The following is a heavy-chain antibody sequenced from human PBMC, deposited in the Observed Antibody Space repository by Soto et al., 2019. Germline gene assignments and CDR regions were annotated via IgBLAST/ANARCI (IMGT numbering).Heavy chain of an antibody. CDR3: ARDSGYDVNDAFDI. V-gene: IGHV1-3*01. CDR2: INAGNGNT. CDR1: GYTFPSYA. Sequence: ASVKVSCKASGYTFPSYAMHWVRQAPGQRLEWMGWINAGNGNTKYSQKFQGRVTITRDTSASTAYMELSSLRSEDTAVYYCARDSGYDVNDAFDIWGQGTMVTVSS. J-gene: IGHJ3*02. D-gene: IGHD5-12*01.